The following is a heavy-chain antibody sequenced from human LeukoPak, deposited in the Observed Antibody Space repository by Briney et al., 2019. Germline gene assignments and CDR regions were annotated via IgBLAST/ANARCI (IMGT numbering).Heavy chain of an antibody. CDR3: ARVPYDSSGYYYVD. V-gene: IGHV3-7*01. CDR2: IKEDGSET. D-gene: IGHD3-22*01. CDR1: GFTFSSSW. Sequence: PGGSLRLSCAASGFTFSSSWMIWVRQAPGKGLEWVASIKEDGSETYYVDSVKGRFTVSRDNGRKSLYVQMNSLRVEDTAVYYCARVPYDSSGYYYVDWGQGTLVTVSS. J-gene: IGHJ4*02.